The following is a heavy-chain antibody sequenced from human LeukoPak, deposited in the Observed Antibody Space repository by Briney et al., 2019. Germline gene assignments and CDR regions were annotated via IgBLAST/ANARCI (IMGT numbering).Heavy chain of an antibody. CDR1: GFTFDDYA. J-gene: IGHJ4*02. CDR3: AKDRYCSGGSCYSGFDY. Sequence: GGSLRLSCAASGFTFDDYAMHWVRHAPGKGLEWVSGISWNSGSIGYADSVKGRFTISRDNAKNSLYLQMNSLRAEDTALYYCAKDRYCSGGSCYSGFDYWGQGTLVTVSS. CDR2: ISWNSGSI. V-gene: IGHV3-9*01. D-gene: IGHD2-15*01.